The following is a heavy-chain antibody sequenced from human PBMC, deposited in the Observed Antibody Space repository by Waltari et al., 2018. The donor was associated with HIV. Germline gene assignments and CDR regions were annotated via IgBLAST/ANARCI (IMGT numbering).Heavy chain of an antibody. CDR1: GGSFTNFY. Sequence: QVQLQQWGAGLLKPSETLSLTCSVYGGSFTNFYWYWIRQTPDEGLQWIGEINHGGDTNVNPSLKSRVIMSIDTSKYEISLNLTSVSVADTALYFCARRGSSASPLTLWGRGSRVTVSS. CDR3: ARRGSSASPLTL. J-gene: IGHJ4*02. V-gene: IGHV4-34*01. D-gene: IGHD3-10*01. CDR2: INHGGDT.